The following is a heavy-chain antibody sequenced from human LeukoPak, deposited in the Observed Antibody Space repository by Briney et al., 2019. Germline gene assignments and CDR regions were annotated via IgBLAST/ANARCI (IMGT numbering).Heavy chain of an antibody. V-gene: IGHV1-18*01. CDR2: ISAYNGNT. J-gene: IGHJ4*02. CDR3: ARVNPYGSGSLDY. D-gene: IGHD3-10*01. Sequence: LEXXGWISAYNGNTNYAQKLQGRVTMTTDTSTSTAYMELRSLRSDDTAVYYCARVNPYGSGSLDYWGQGTLVTVSS.